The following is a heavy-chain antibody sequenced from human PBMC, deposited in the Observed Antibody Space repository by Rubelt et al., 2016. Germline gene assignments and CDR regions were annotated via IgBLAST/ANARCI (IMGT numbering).Heavy chain of an antibody. CDR3: VTFSGESRAYYMMWDC. Sequence: GGGVVQPGGSLRLSCAASGFTFSGYAMHWVRQAPGKGLEWVGVISYDGSNKDYVDSVKGRFTISRDNSKDTLFVQMNSLRAEDTAVSHCVTFSGESRAYYMMWDCWGQGTLVTVSS. CDR1: GFTFSGYA. CDR2: ISYDGSNK. J-gene: IGHJ4*02. D-gene: IGHD3-10*01. V-gene: IGHV3-30-3*01.